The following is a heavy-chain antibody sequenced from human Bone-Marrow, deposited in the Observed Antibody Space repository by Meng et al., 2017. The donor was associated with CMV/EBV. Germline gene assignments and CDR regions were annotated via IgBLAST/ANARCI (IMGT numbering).Heavy chain of an antibody. J-gene: IGHJ3*02. D-gene: IGHD2/OR15-2a*01. Sequence: GESLKISCAASGFTFDDYAMHWVRQTPGKGLEWVSLISWESGTTYYADSVRGRFTISRDNSKNSLYLQLNSLRTEDTALYYCTRGGHFTLKRKNNVFDIWGQGTLVTVSS. CDR2: ISWESGTT. CDR3: TRGGHFTLKRKNNVFDI. V-gene: IGHV3-43*01. CDR1: GFTFDDYA.